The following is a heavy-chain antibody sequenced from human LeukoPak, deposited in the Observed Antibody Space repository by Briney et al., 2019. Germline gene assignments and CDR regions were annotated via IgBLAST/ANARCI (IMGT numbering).Heavy chain of an antibody. CDR1: GGTFSSYA. V-gene: IGHV1-69*13. CDR3: ARGSYYYDSSGYYV. CDR2: IIPIFGTA. D-gene: IGHD3-22*01. J-gene: IGHJ4*02. Sequence: GASVKVSCKASGGTFSSYAISWVRQAPGQGLEWMGGIIPIFGTANYAQRFQGRVTITADESTSTAYMGLSSLRSEDTVVYYCARGSYYYDSSGYYVWGQGTLVTVSS.